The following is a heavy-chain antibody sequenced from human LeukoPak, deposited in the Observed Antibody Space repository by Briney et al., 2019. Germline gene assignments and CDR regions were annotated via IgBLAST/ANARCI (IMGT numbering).Heavy chain of an antibody. CDR2: IYYSGST. CDR1: GGSISSYY. CDR3: ARPYYDYVWGSYRRAGDAFDI. D-gene: IGHD3-16*02. V-gene: IGHV4-39*01. J-gene: IGHJ3*02. Sequence: PSETLSLTCTVSGGSISSYYWGWTRQPPGKGLEWIGSIYYSGSTYYNPSLKSRVTISVDTSENQFSLKLSSVTAADTAVYYCARPYYDYVWGSYRRAGDAFDIWGQGTMVTVSS.